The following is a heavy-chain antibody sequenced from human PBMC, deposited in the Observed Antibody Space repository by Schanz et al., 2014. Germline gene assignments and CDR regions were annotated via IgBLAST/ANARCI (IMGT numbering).Heavy chain of an antibody. CDR2: IKSKTDGGTR. J-gene: IGHJ4*02. D-gene: IGHD3-10*01. Sequence: DVQLLESGGGLVQPGGSLRLSCATSGFTLNNAWMNWVRQAPGKGLQWVARIKSKTDGGTRDYAAPVKGRFTISTDDSKNPVYLQMNSLQTEDTPVYYCTADLWFGAVWGVWWGQGTLVTVSS. CDR1: GFTLNNAW. V-gene: IGHV3-15*01. CDR3: TADLWFGAVWGVW.